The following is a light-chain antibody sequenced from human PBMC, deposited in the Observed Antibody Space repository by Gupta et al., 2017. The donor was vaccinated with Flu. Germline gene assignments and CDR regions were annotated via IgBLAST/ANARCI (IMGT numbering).Light chain of an antibody. Sequence: QSALTQPASVSGSPGQPITISCTGTSSDVGGYNYVSWYQPHPGKAPKRMIYEVSNRPSGVSNRFSGSKSGNTASLTISGLQAEDEADYYCSSYTSSSTRVFGTGTKVTVL. V-gene: IGLV2-14*01. J-gene: IGLJ1*01. CDR2: EVS. CDR1: SSDVGGYNY. CDR3: SSYTSSSTRV.